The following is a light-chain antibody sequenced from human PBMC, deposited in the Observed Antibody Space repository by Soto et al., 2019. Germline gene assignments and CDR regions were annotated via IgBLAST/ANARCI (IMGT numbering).Light chain of an antibody. J-gene: IGKJ4*01. Sequence: EIVLTQSPATQSLSPGERASLSCKASQSVSSYLAWYQQKPGQAPRLLIYDASNRATGIPARFSGSGSGTDFTLTFSSLEPEDFAVYYCQQRSNWPLTFGGGTKVEIK. CDR3: QQRSNWPLT. CDR2: DAS. V-gene: IGKV3-11*01. CDR1: QSVSSY.